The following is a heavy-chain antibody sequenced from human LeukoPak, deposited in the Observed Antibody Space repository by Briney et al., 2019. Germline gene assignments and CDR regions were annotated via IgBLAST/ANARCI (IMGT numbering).Heavy chain of an antibody. Sequence: GGSLRLSCAASGFTFSSHAMAWVRQAPGKGLEWVSAIGGLGGSTYYGDSVKGRFTISRDNSKNTVYLQMDSLRVEDTAVYYCARDPGVVAFHYFDFWGQGTLITVSS. V-gene: IGHV3-23*01. CDR3: ARDPGVVAFHYFDF. J-gene: IGHJ4*02. CDR1: GFTFSSHA. CDR2: IGGLGGST. D-gene: IGHD3-3*01.